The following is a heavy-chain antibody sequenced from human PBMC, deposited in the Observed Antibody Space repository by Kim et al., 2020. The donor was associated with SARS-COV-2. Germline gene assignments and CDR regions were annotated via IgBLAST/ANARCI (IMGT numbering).Heavy chain of an antibody. V-gene: IGHV4-39*01. J-gene: IGHJ3*02. D-gene: IGHD2-2*02. CDR3: ARDSYTMGTFDI. Sequence: FYNPSLKSRVTISVDTSQNQFSLRLSSVTAADTAVFYCARDSYTMGTFDIWGQGTMVTVSS.